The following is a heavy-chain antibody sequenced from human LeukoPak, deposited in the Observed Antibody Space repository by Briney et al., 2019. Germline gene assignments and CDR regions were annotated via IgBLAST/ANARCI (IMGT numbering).Heavy chain of an antibody. D-gene: IGHD3-9*01. CDR1: GFTFSSYA. CDR3: ARGRWYDILTGYYNPYYFDY. CDR2: ISGSGGST. J-gene: IGHJ4*02. Sequence: GGSLRLSCAASGFTFSSYAMSWVRQAPGKGLEWVSAISGSGGSTYYADSVKGRFTISRDNSKNTLYLQMNSLRAEDTAVYYCARGRWYDILTGYYNPYYFDYWGQGTLVTVSS. V-gene: IGHV3-23*01.